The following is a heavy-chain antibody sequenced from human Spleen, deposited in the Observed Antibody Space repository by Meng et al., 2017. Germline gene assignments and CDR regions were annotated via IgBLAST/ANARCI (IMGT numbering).Heavy chain of an antibody. CDR3: ARASHESSGYCYVDAFDI. Sequence: ASAMVFCNASSCTFSSYYMLWVVHAPGQGIEWWGIINPSGGSSRYAKKSQGRVTMTRDTSTSTVYMELSSLRSEDTAVYYCARASHESSGYCYVDAFDIWGQGTMVTVSS. J-gene: IGHJ3*02. CDR1: SCTFSSYY. V-gene: IGHV1-46*01. CDR2: INPSGGSS. D-gene: IGHD3-22*01.